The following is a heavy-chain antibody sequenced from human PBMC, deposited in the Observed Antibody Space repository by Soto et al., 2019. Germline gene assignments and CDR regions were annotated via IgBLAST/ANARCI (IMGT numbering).Heavy chain of an antibody. CDR3: ARGDMITFGGVMTHAFDI. CDR1: GYTFTSYD. Sequence: QVQLVQSGAEVKKPGASVKVSCKASGYTFTSYDINWVRQATGQGLEWMGWMNPNSGNTGYAQKFQGRVTMTRNTSIITAYMELSSLRSEDTAVYYCARGDMITFGGVMTHAFDIWGQGTMVTVSS. J-gene: IGHJ3*02. CDR2: MNPNSGNT. V-gene: IGHV1-8*01. D-gene: IGHD3-16*01.